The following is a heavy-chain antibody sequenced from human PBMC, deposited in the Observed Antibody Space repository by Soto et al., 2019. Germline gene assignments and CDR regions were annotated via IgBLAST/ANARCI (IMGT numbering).Heavy chain of an antibody. V-gene: IGHV1-24*01. D-gene: IGHD3-22*01. Sequence: ASVKVSCKVSGYTLTELSMHWARQAPGKGLEWMGGFDPEDGETIYAQKFQGRVTMTEDTSTDTAYMELSSLRSEDTAVYYCATPTYYYDSSGYRPDPRFDYWGQGTLVTVSS. CDR1: GYTLTELS. J-gene: IGHJ4*02. CDR2: FDPEDGET. CDR3: ATPTYYYDSSGYRPDPRFDY.